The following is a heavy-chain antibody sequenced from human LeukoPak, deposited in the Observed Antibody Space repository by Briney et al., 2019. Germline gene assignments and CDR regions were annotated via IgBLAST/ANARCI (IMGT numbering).Heavy chain of an antibody. CDR2: IYYSGST. Sequence: SETLPLTCTVSGGSISSYYWSWIRQPPGKGLERIGYIYYSGSTNYNPSLKSRVTISVDTSKNQFSLKLSSVTAADTAVYYCARVVGGYSYGQFDYWGQGTLVTVSS. V-gene: IGHV4-59*01. J-gene: IGHJ4*02. CDR1: GGSISSYY. D-gene: IGHD5-18*01. CDR3: ARVVGGYSYGQFDY.